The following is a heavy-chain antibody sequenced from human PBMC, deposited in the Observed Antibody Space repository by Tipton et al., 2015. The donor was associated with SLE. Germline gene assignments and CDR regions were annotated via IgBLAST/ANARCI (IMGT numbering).Heavy chain of an antibody. CDR3: ARGLDWGSDPRMFDQ. V-gene: IGHV4-34*01. CDR2: INYSGSA. J-gene: IGHJ4*02. CDR1: RGSFSGYH. D-gene: IGHD3/OR15-3a*01. Sequence: LRLSCTIYRGSFSGYHWNWIRQTPEKGLEWIGEINYSGSANYNPSLKSRATISEDTSTNQLSLRLTSVTGADTAMYYCARGLDWGSDPRMFDQWGQGTLVTVSS.